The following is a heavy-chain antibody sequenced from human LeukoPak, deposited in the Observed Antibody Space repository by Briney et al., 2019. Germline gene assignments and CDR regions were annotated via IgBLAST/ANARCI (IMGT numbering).Heavy chain of an antibody. Sequence: GGTLRLSCAASGFSYSNYPMHCVRQAPGKGLEWVAVIANEGKDKHNADSVKGRFTISRDNPKNTLYLQMNSLRAEDTAMYYCARDLTIAAANYYVDKWGQGTLVTVSS. CDR3: ARDLTIAAANYYVDK. J-gene: IGHJ4*02. CDR1: GFSYSNYP. CDR2: IANEGKDK. D-gene: IGHD6-13*01. V-gene: IGHV3-30*04.